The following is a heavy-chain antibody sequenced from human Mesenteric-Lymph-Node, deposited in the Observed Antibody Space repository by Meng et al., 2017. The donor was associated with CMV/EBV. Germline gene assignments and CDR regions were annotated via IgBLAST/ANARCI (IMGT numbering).Heavy chain of an antibody. J-gene: IGHJ4*02. D-gene: IGHD2-21*01. CDR1: GYSFPSYW. Sequence: GESLKISCKGLGYSFPSYWIGWVRQMPGKGLEWMGIIYPGDSDTRYSPSFQGQVTISADKSINITYLRWSSLRASDTAMYYCARHRDPLLSSPFDFWGQGTLVTVSS. CDR3: ARHRDPLLSSPFDF. CDR2: IYPGDSDT. V-gene: IGHV5-51*01.